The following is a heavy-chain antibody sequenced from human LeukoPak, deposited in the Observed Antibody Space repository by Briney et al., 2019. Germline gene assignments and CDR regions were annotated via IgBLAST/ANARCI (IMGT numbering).Heavy chain of an antibody. Sequence: PSETLSLTCAVYGGSFSGYYWSWIRQPPGKGLEWIGEINHSGSTNHNPSLKSRVTISVDTSKNQFSLKLSSVTAADTAVYYCARGRSLYCGGDCYNYYYYYMDVWGKGTTVTVSS. V-gene: IGHV4-34*01. J-gene: IGHJ6*03. D-gene: IGHD2-21*02. CDR3: ARGRSLYCGGDCYNYYYYYMDV. CDR1: GGSFSGYY. CDR2: INHSGST.